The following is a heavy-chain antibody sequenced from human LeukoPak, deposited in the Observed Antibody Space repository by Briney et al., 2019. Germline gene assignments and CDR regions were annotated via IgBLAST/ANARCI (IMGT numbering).Heavy chain of an antibody. Sequence: GGSLRLSCAASGFIFSSYEMNWVRQAPGKGLEWVSYISSSDSTTYYADSVKGRFTISRDNAKNSLFLQMNSLRAEDTAVYYCAGPSSSWDFDYWGKGTLVTVSS. CDR2: ISSSDSTT. CDR3: AGPSSSWDFDY. D-gene: IGHD6-13*01. CDR1: GFIFSSYE. V-gene: IGHV3-48*03. J-gene: IGHJ4*02.